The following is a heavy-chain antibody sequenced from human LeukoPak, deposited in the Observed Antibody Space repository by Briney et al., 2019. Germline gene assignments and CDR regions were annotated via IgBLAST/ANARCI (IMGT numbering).Heavy chain of an antibody. J-gene: IGHJ6*02. CDR1: GFTFKNYG. D-gene: IGHD3-10*01. V-gene: IGHV3-23*01. CDR3: AKALLWFGEFDYYYYGMDV. Sequence: GGSLRLSCAASGFTFKNYGMTWVRRAPGKGLEWVASIGSTGNTYYADSVKSRFIISRDNSKNTLYLQMNSLRAEDTAVYYCAKALLWFGEFDYYYYGMDVWGQGTTVTVSS. CDR2: SIGSTGNT.